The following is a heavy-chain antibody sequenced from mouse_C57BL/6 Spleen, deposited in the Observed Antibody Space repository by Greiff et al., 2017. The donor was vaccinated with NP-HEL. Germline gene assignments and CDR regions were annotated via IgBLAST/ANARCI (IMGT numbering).Heavy chain of an antibody. Sequence: VMLVESGPGLVQPSQSLSITCTVSGFSLTSYGVHWVRQPPGKGLEWLGVIWSGGSTDYNAAFISRLSISKDNSKSQVFFKMNSLQADDTAIYYCAKGGYNYYAMDYWGQGTSVTVSS. D-gene: IGHD2-14*01. CDR1: GFSLTSYG. J-gene: IGHJ4*01. CDR3: AKGGYNYYAMDY. V-gene: IGHV2-4*01. CDR2: IWSGGST.